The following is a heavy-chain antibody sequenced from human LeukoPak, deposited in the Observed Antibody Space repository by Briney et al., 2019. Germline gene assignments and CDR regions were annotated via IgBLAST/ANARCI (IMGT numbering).Heavy chain of an antibody. Sequence: SGPTLVNPTQTLTLTCTFSGFSLSTSGVGVGWIRQPPGKAREWLALIYWNDDKRYSPSLKSRLTITKDTSKNQVVLTMTNMDPVDTATYYCAHSLYYYDSSGYYWGFDPWGQGTLVTVSS. CDR2: IYWNDDK. J-gene: IGHJ5*02. D-gene: IGHD3-22*01. CDR1: GFSLSTSGVG. CDR3: AHSLYYYDSSGYYWGFDP. V-gene: IGHV2-5*01.